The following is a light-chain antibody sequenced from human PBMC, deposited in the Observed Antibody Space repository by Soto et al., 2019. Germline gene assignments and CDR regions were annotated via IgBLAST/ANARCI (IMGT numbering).Light chain of an antibody. CDR1: QSVSSN. CDR3: QQYTTWPLIT. Sequence: EVRVGQDRRTLYVTRGEKGKRLDSGSQSVSSNLAWYQQKPGQAPRLLIYGASTRATGIPDRFSGSGSGTEFTLTISSLQSAAFAVYYCQQYTTWPLITFGQGTRLEI. CDR2: GAS. V-gene: IGKV3D-15*01. J-gene: IGKJ5*01.